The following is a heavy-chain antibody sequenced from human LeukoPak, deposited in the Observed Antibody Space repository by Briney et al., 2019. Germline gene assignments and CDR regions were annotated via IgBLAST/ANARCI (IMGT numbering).Heavy chain of an antibody. V-gene: IGHV4-61*02. CDR2: IYTSGST. D-gene: IGHD2-15*01. CDR1: GGSISSGSYY. J-gene: IGHJ4*02. Sequence: SEILSLTCTVSGGSISSGSYYWSWIRQPAGKGLEWIGRIYTSGSTNYNPSLKSRVTISVDTSKNQFSLKLSSVTAADTAVYYCARAYCSGGSCYFDYWGQGTLVTVSS. CDR3: ARAYCSGGSCYFDY.